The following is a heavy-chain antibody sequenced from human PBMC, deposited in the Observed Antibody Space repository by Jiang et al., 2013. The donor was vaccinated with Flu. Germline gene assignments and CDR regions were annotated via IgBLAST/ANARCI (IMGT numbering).Heavy chain of an antibody. J-gene: IGHJ4*02. CDR2: ISYDGSNK. D-gene: IGHD5-24*01. V-gene: IGHV3-30*18. CDR3: AKDRSMSARRWLQLDY. CDR1: GFTFSSYG. Sequence: SLRLSCAASGFTFSSYGMHWVRQAPGKGLEWVAVISYDGSNKYYADSVKGRFTISRDNSKNTLYLQMNSLRAEDTAVYYCAKDRSMSARRWLQLDYWGQGTLVTVSS.